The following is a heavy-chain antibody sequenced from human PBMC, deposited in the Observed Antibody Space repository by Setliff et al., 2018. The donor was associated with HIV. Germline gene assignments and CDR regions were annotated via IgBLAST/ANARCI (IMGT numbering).Heavy chain of an antibody. J-gene: IGHJ4*02. V-gene: IGHV4-38-2*02. CDR1: GYSISSGYY. D-gene: IGHD6-19*01. CDR2: IYHSGST. Sequence: SETLSLTCTVSGYSISSGYYWGWIRQPPGKGLEWIGSIYHSGSTYYNPSLKSRVTISVDTSKNQFSLKLSSVTAADTAVYYCARFTSGWYGQYWGQGTLVTVSS. CDR3: ARFTSGWYGQY.